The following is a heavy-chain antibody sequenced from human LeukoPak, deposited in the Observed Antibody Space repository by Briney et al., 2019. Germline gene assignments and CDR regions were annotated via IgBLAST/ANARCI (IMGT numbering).Heavy chain of an antibody. CDR1: GVSISSYY. CDR3: ARETSQKGAHYMDV. J-gene: IGHJ6*03. V-gene: IGHV4-59*01. CDR2: IYYSGST. D-gene: IGHD3-16*01. Sequence: PSETLSLTCAVSGVSISSYYWSWIRQPPGKGLEWIGYIYYSGSTNYNPSLKSRVTISVDTSKNQFSLKLSSVTAADTAVYYCARETSQKGAHYMDVWGKGTTITISS.